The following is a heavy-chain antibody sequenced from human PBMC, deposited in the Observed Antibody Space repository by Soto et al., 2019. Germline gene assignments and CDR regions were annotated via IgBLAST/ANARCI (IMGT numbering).Heavy chain of an antibody. Sequence: ASVKVSCKASGYTFTSYGISWVRQAPGQGLEWMGWINPNSGGTNYAQKFQGWVTMTRDTSISTAYMELSRLRSDDTAVYYCASRIAAAGSPDFDYWGQGTLVTVSS. CDR3: ASRIAAAGSPDFDY. CDR2: INPNSGGT. D-gene: IGHD6-13*01. CDR1: GYTFTSYG. V-gene: IGHV1-2*04. J-gene: IGHJ4*02.